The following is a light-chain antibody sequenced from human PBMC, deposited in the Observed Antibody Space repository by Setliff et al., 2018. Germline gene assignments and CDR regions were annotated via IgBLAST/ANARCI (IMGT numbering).Light chain of an antibody. CDR2: SNN. V-gene: IGLV1-44*01. J-gene: IGLJ2*01. Sequence: QSALTQPPSASGTPGQRVTISCSGSRSNIGSNAVNWYQLLPGTAPRFLMYSNNQRASGVPDRFSGSKSGTLASLVISGLQSEDDADYYCATWDDSLNGPVFGGGTKVTVL. CDR3: ATWDDSLNGPV. CDR1: RSNIGSNA.